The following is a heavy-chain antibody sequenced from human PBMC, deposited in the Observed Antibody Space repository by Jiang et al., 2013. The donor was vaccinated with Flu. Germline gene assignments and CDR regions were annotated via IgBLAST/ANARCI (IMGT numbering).Heavy chain of an antibody. V-gene: IGHV6-1*01. CDR1: GDSVSSNSVA. J-gene: IGHJ3*02. Sequence: SQTLSLTCAISGDSVSSNSVAWNWIRQSPSRGLEWLGRTYYRSKWYNDYAVSVRSRIIINPDTSKNQFSLQLNSVTPEDTAVYYCARGAFRAFDIWGQGTMGHRLF. CDR3: ARGAFRAFDI. CDR2: TYYRSKWYN.